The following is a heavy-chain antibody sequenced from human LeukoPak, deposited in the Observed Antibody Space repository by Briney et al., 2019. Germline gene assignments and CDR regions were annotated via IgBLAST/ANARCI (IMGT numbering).Heavy chain of an antibody. CDR3: ARDGSPIRKVATYEGY. Sequence: GGSLRLSCAASGFTFSSYWMHWVRQAPGKGLVWVSRIDSDGSSTSYADSVKGRFTISRDNAKNMLYLQMNSLRAEDTAVYYCARDGSPIRKVATYEGYWGQGTLVTVSS. CDR2: IDSDGSST. CDR1: GFTFSSYW. V-gene: IGHV3-74*01. D-gene: IGHD5-12*01. J-gene: IGHJ4*02.